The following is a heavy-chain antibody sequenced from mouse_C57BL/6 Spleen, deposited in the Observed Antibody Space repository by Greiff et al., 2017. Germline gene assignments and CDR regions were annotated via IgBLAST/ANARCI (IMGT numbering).Heavy chain of an antibody. CDR3: ARWGITTNFDY. V-gene: IGHV1-20*01. CDR2: INPYNGDT. Sequence: EVQGVESGPELVKPGDSVKISCKASGYSFTGYFMNWVMQSHGKSLEWIGRINPYNGDTFYNQKFKGKATLTVDKSSSTAHMELRSLTSEDSAVYYCARWGITTNFDYWGQGTTLTVSS. D-gene: IGHD1-2*01. J-gene: IGHJ2*01. CDR1: GYSFTGYF.